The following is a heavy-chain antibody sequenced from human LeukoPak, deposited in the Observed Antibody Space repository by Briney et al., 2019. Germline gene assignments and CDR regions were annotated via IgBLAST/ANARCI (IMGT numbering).Heavy chain of an antibody. V-gene: IGHV4-59*01. CDR1: GGSISSYY. J-gene: IGHJ4*02. D-gene: IGHD6-19*01. Sequence: SETLSLTCTVSGGSISSYYWSWIRQPPGKGLEWIGYIYYSGSTNYNPSLKSRVTISVDTSKNQFSLKLSSVTAADTAVYYCARGPHWGSGWSGDFDYWGQGTLVTVSS. CDR3: ARGPHWGSGWSGDFDY. CDR2: IYYSGST.